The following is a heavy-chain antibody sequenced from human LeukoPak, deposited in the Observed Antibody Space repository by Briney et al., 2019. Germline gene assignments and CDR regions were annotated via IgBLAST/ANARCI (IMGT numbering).Heavy chain of an antibody. Sequence: GGSLRLYCEASGFGFSSYWMTWVRQTPGKGLEWVANIKQDGSEKYYLDSVKGRFTISRDNAKISVYLQMNSLRAEDTAVYYCAREDYYGSGNYVAWGGAFDVWGQGTTVIVSS. CDR3: AREDYYGSGNYVAWGGAFDV. CDR1: GFGFSSYW. J-gene: IGHJ3*01. D-gene: IGHD3-10*01. V-gene: IGHV3-7*01. CDR2: IKQDGSEK.